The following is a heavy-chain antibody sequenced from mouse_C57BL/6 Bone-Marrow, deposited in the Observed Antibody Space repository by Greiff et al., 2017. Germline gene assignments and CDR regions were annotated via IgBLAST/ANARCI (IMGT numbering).Heavy chain of an antibody. CDR1: GFNIKDDY. Sequence: VQLQQSGAELVRPGASVKLSCTASGFNIKDDYMHWVKQRPEQGLEWIGWIDPENGDTEYASKFQGKATITADTSSNTAYLQLSSLTSEDTAVDYCTPITAVVATDYWGQGTTLTVSS. D-gene: IGHD1-1*01. V-gene: IGHV14-4*01. CDR3: TPITAVVATDY. J-gene: IGHJ2*01. CDR2: IDPENGDT.